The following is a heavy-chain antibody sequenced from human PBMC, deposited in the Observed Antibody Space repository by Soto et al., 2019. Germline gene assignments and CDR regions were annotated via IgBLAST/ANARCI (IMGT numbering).Heavy chain of an antibody. V-gene: IGHV1-46*01. D-gene: IGHD3-3*01. Sequence: GASVKVSCTASGYTFTSYYMHWVRQAPGQGLEWMGIINPSGGSTSYAQKFQGRVTMTRDTSTSTVYLELSSLRSEDTAVYYCARENIYYDFWSGPDYWGQGTLVTVSS. CDR3: ARENIYYDFWSGPDY. CDR1: GYTFTSYY. J-gene: IGHJ4*02. CDR2: INPSGGST.